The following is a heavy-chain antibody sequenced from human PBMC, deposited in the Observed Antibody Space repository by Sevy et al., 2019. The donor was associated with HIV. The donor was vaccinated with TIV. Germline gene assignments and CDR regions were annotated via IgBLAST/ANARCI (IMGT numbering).Heavy chain of an antibody. D-gene: IGHD3-10*01. Sequence: ATVKVSCKASGYTFTSYGISWVRQAPGQGLEWRGWISAYNRNTNYAQELQGRVTMTTDRSTSTAYMELRSLRSDDTAVYYCARESMVRGVLPPDAFDIWGQGTLVTVSS. CDR3: ARESMVRGVLPPDAFDI. CDR2: ISAYNRNT. J-gene: IGHJ3*02. V-gene: IGHV1-18*01. CDR1: GYTFTSYG.